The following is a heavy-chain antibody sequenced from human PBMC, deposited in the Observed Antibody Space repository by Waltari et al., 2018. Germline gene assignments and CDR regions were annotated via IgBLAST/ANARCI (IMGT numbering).Heavy chain of an antibody. CDR1: GYTFSNHI. CDR3: AREGGTSGYSGFFDT. Sequence: PLVESGGGVVQPGRSLRLSCAAPGYTFSNHIIHWVRRTPGKGLDWVATISYDGFSKYYAYSVKGRFTIAADTSKTTVNLQLNSLTNEDTAVYYCAREGGTSGYSGFFDTWGPGTQVTVSS. D-gene: IGHD6-25*01. CDR2: ISYDGFSK. V-gene: IGHV3-30-3*01. J-gene: IGHJ4*02.